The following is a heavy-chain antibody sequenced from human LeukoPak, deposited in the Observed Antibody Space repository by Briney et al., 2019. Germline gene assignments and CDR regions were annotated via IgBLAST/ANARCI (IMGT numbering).Heavy chain of an antibody. J-gene: IGHJ4*02. CDR3: ARDLAYNWNYGIDY. CDR2: IRYDGSNK. Sequence: PGGSLRLSCAASGFTFSSYGMHWVRQAPGKGLEWVAFIRYDGSNKYYADSVKGRFTISRDNSKNTLYLQMNSLRAEDTAVYYCARDLAYNWNYGIDYWGQGTLVTVSS. D-gene: IGHD1-7*01. V-gene: IGHV3-30*02. CDR1: GFTFSSYG.